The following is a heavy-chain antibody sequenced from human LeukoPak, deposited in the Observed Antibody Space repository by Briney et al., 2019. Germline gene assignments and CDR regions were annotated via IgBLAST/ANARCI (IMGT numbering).Heavy chain of an antibody. CDR2: IYYSGST. V-gene: IGHV4-59*01. J-gene: IGHJ6*02. CDR3: ARETYYYGMDV. CDR1: GGSISSYY. Sequence: PSETLSLTCTVSGGSISSYYWSWIRQPPGKELEWIGYIYYSGSTNYNPSLKSRVTISVDTSKNQFSLRLSSVTAADTAVYYCARETYYYGMDVWGQGTTVTVSS.